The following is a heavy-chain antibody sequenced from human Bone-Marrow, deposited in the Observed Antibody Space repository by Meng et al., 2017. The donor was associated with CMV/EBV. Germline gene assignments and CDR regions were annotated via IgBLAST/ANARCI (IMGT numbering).Heavy chain of an antibody. CDR1: GFVFSDYY. D-gene: IGHD2/OR15-2a*01. J-gene: IGHJ4*02. V-gene: IGHV3-11*01. CDR3: ARWLDDPIDYFYDL. CDR2: ITSRGTTM. Sequence: GGYLRPSCTASGFVFSDYYMSWIRQAPGKGLEWIGRITSRGTTMYYADSVKGRFNITRDNMENSLYLQMNGLRGEDTAVYYCARWLDDPIDYFYDLWGQGLLVTVSS.